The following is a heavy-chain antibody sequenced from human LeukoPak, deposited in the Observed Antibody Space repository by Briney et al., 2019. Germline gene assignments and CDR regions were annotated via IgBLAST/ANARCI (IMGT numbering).Heavy chain of an antibody. CDR3: ARYRYYYGSGDGMDV. Sequence: PSQTLSLTCTVSGGSISSGSYYWSWIRQPAGKGLEWIGRIYTSGSTNYNPSLKSRVTISVDTSKNQFSLKLSSVTAADTAVYYCARYRYYYGSGDGMDVWGQGTTVTVSS. V-gene: IGHV4-61*02. J-gene: IGHJ6*02. D-gene: IGHD3-10*01. CDR2: IYTSGST. CDR1: GGSISSGSYY.